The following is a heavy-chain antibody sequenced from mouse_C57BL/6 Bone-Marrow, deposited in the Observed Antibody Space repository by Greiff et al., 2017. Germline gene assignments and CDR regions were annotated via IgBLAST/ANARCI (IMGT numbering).Heavy chain of an antibody. CDR3: ARSGPLGQGFDY. V-gene: IGHV1-55*01. CDR1: GYTFTSYW. D-gene: IGHD4-1*01. Sequence: QVQLQQPGAELVKPGASVKMSCKASGYTFTSYWITWVKQRPGQGLEWIGDIYPTSGRTNYNEKFKSKAILTVDTSSNTAYMQLSSLTSEDSAVFYFARSGPLGQGFDYWGQGTTLTVSS. CDR2: IYPTSGRT. J-gene: IGHJ2*01.